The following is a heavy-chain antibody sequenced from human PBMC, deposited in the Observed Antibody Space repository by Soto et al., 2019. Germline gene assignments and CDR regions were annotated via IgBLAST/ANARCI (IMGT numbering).Heavy chain of an antibody. CDR2: IYYSGST. CDR3: ASTPRPHYYYDSSGYSSGFDY. Sequence: PSETLSLTCTVSGGSISSYYWSWIRQPPGKGLEWIGYIYYSGSTNYNPSLKSRVTISVDTSKNQFSLKLSSVTAADTAVYYCASTPRPHYYYDSSGYSSGFDYWGQGTLVTVSS. CDR1: GGSISSYY. D-gene: IGHD3-22*01. V-gene: IGHV4-59*01. J-gene: IGHJ4*02.